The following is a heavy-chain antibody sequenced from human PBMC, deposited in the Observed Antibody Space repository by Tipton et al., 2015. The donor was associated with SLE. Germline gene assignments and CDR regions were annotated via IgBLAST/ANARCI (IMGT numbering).Heavy chain of an antibody. D-gene: IGHD3-16*01. V-gene: IGHV4-59*01. J-gene: IGHJ4*02. CDR2: IYYSGST. Sequence: WCSLEEAPGKGLEWIGYIYYSGSTNYNPSLKSRVTISVDTSKNQFSLKLSSVTAPDTAVYYCARELGRLYFDSWGQGTLVTVSS. CDR3: ARELGRLYFDS.